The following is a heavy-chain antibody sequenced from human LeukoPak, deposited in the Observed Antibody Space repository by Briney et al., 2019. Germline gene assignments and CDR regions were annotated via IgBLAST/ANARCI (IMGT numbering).Heavy chain of an antibody. J-gene: IGHJ4*02. CDR2: ISGSGGST. V-gene: IGHV3-23*01. CDR1: GFTFSYSS. CDR3: AKADCSSTSCYIDY. D-gene: IGHD2-2*01. Sequence: GGALRLSCAASGFTFSYSSMSWVRQAPGKGLEWVSAISGSGGSTYYADSVKGRFTISRDNSKNTLYLQMNSLRAEDTAVYYCAKADCSSTSCYIDYWGQGTLATVSS.